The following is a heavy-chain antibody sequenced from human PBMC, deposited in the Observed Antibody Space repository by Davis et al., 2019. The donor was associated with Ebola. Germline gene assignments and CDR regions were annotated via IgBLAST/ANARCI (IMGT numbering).Heavy chain of an antibody. CDR2: IKQDGSEK. J-gene: IGHJ4*02. Sequence: GESLKISCAASGFTFSGSAMHWVRQASGKGLEWVANIKQDGSEKYYVDSVKGRFTISRDNAKNSLHLQMNSLRVEDTAMYYCVSLLHWGQGARVTVSS. CDR1: GFTFSGSA. CDR3: VSLLH. V-gene: IGHV3-7*03.